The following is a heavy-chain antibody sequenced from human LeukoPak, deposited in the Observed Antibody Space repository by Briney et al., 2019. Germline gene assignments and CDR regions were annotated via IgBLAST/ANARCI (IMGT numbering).Heavy chain of an antibody. CDR3: ARLRSTYWYFDL. CDR1: GGSFSGYH. D-gene: IGHD4-17*01. Sequence: ASETLSLTCAVYGGSFSGYHWSWIRQPPKKGLEWIGEINHSESTDYNPSLKSRVTISVDTSKNQFSLKLRSVTAADTAVYYCARLRSTYWYFDLWGRGTLVTVSS. CDR2: INHSEST. V-gene: IGHV4-34*01. J-gene: IGHJ2*01.